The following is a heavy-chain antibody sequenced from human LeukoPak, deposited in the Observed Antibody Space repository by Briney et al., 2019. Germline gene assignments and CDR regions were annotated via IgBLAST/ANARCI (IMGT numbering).Heavy chain of an antibody. CDR2: IYYSGST. J-gene: IGHJ5*02. Sequence: SETLSLTCTVSGGSISSYYWSWIRQPPGKGLEWIGYIYYSGSTNYNPFLKSRVTISVDTSKNQFSLKLSSVTAADTAVYYCARLEIAARKFDPWGQGTLVTVSS. CDR3: ARLEIAARKFDP. D-gene: IGHD6-6*01. V-gene: IGHV4-59*08. CDR1: GGSISSYY.